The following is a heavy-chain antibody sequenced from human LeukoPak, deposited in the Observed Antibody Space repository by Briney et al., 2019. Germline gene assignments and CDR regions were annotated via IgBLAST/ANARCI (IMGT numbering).Heavy chain of an antibody. Sequence: PSGTLSLTCAVSGGPISTSNWWSWVRQPPGKGLEWIGEIYQSGSANYNPSLKSRVTISLDKSKNQFSLQLTSATAADTAVYYCARVVGYVPLHFDFWGQGTLVTVSS. CDR1: GGPISTSNW. J-gene: IGHJ4*02. CDR3: ARVVGYVPLHFDF. CDR2: IYQSGSA. D-gene: IGHD5-12*01. V-gene: IGHV4-4*02.